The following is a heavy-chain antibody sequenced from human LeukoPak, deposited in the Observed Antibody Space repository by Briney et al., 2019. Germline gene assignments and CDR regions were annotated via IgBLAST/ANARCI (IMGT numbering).Heavy chain of an antibody. CDR1: GGSISSSSYY. V-gene: IGHV4-39*07. J-gene: IGHJ4*02. Sequence: SETLSLTCTVSGGSISSSSYYWGWIRQPPGKGLEWIGSIYYSGSTYYNPSLKSRVTISVDTSKNQFSLKLSSVTAADTAVYYCARGNVAVAGSSIDYWGQGTLVTVSS. CDR3: ARGNVAVAGSSIDY. CDR2: IYYSGST. D-gene: IGHD6-19*01.